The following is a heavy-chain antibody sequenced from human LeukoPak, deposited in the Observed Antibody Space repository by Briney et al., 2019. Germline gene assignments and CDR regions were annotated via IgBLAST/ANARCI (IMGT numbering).Heavy chain of an antibody. CDR2: INWDGGSG. Sequence: GGSLRLSCAASGFMFDDYTMHWVRQAPGKGLEWVSLINWDGGSGYYAASVKGRFTVSRDNSKNSLYLQMNSLRTEDTALYYCAKGDVDSPMNFYHWGQGTLVTVSS. V-gene: IGHV3-43*01. J-gene: IGHJ4*02. CDR3: AKGDVDSPMNFYH. CDR1: GFMFDDYT. D-gene: IGHD5-18*01.